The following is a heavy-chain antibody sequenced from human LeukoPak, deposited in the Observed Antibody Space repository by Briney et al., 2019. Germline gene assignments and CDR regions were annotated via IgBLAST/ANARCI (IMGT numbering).Heavy chain of an antibody. V-gene: IGHV3-23*01. CDR1: AFCFSKFA. Sequence: GGSLRLSCAASAFCFSKFALIWVRQAPGKGLEWVSAITANGGYTLYADAVKGRFTVSRDNSKNTLYLQINSLRPEDTAMYYCAKDPNGDYIGAFDFWGQGTMVTVSS. J-gene: IGHJ3*01. D-gene: IGHD4-17*01. CDR3: AKDPNGDYIGAFDF. CDR2: ITANGGYT.